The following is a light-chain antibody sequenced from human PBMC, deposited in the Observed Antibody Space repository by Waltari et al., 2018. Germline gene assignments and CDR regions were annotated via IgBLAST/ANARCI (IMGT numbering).Light chain of an antibody. CDR2: DAS. Sequence: DIVMTQPPATLSVSPGESATLSCRASQSVRSKLAWYQQIPGQAPRLLIYDASTRATAIPARFTAGGSGTEFTLSISSLQSEDFAVYYCQQYNQWPRTFGQGTKVEIK. CDR3: QQYNQWPRT. J-gene: IGKJ1*01. V-gene: IGKV3-15*01. CDR1: QSVRSK.